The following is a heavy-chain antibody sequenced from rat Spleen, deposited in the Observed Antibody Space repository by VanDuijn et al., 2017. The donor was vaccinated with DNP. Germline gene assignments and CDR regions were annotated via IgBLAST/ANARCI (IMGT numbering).Heavy chain of an antibody. CDR3: ARSVYYYSSYIPFDY. V-gene: IGHV3-1*01. D-gene: IGHD1-2*01. CDR1: GHPITSNY. Sequence: EVQLQESGPGLVKPSQSLSLTCSVTGHPITSNYWGWIRKFPGNKMEWMGYISYSGSTGYNPSLKSRISISRDTSKNQFFLQLNSVTTEDTATYYCARSVYYYSSYIPFDYWGQGVMVTVSS. J-gene: IGHJ2*01. CDR2: ISYSGST.